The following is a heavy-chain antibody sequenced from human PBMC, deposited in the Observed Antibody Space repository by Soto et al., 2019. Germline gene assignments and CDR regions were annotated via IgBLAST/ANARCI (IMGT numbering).Heavy chain of an antibody. CDR1: GGSVSSGSYY. D-gene: IGHD6-19*01. CDR3: ARLAVAGRDFDY. J-gene: IGHJ4*02. V-gene: IGHV4-61*01. Sequence: AETLSLTCTVSGGSVSSGSYYWSWIRQPPGKGLEWIGYIYYSGSTNYNPSLKSRVTISVDTSKNQFSLKLSSVTAADTAVYYCARLAVAGRDFDYWGQGTLVTVSS. CDR2: IYYSGST.